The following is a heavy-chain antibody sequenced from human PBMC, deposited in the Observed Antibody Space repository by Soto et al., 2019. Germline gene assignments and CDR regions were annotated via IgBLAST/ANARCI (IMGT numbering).Heavy chain of an antibody. D-gene: IGHD1-26*01. Sequence: GGSLRLSCSASGFTFSSYAMHWVRQAPGKGLEYVSAISSNGGSTYYADSVKGRFTISRDNSKNTLYLQMSSLRAEDTAVYYCVNIYSGSQPTSDAFDIWGQGTMVTVSS. CDR2: ISSNGGST. V-gene: IGHV3-64D*08. CDR3: VNIYSGSQPTSDAFDI. J-gene: IGHJ3*02. CDR1: GFTFSSYA.